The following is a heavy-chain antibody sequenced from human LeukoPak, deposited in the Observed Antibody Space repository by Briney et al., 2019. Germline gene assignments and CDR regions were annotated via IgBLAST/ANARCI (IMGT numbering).Heavy chain of an antibody. CDR3: ARRVYSSDPFDY. D-gene: IGHD6-19*01. J-gene: IGHJ4*02. CDR1: GGSISSGDYY. CDR2: IYYSGST. Sequence: SQTLSLTCTVSGGSISSGDYYWSWIRQPPGKGLEWIGYIYYSGSTYYNPSLKSRVSISVDMSKNQFSLKLSSVTAADTAVYYCARRVYSSDPFDYWGQGTLVTVSS. V-gene: IGHV4-30-4*01.